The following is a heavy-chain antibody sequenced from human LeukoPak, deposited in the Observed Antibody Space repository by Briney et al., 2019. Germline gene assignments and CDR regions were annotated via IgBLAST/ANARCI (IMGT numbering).Heavy chain of an antibody. V-gene: IGHV4-39*02. Sequence: PSETLSLTCTVSGGSISSSSYYWGWIRQPPGKGLEWIGSIYYSGSTYYNPSLKSRVTISVDTSKNQFSLRLSSVTAADTAVYYCAREFLGAARRVWALDYFDYWGQGTLVTVSS. CDR1: GGSISSSSYY. J-gene: IGHJ4*02. CDR2: IYYSGST. D-gene: IGHD6-6*01. CDR3: AREFLGAARRVWALDYFDY.